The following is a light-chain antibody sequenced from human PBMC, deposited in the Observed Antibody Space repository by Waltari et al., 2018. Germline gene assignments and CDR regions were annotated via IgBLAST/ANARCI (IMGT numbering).Light chain of an antibody. CDR3: CSYAGPYILWV. V-gene: IGLV2-11*01. CDR2: DVT. J-gene: IGLJ3*02. CDR1: SSDIGAYIF. Sequence: SALTQPHSVSGSPEQSVTISSTGTSSDIGAYIFVSWYQQHPGKAPQLIFFDVTQRPSGVPGHFSGSKSGNTASLTISGLQAADEADYYCCSYAGPYILWVFGGGTKLTVL.